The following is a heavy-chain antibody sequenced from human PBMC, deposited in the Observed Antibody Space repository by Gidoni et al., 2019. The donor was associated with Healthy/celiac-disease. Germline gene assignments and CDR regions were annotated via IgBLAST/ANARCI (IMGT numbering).Heavy chain of an antibody. CDR2: IRSKANSDAT. CDR3: TSRLNSGSFNYYYYGMDV. D-gene: IGHD1-26*01. J-gene: IGHJ6*02. V-gene: IGHV3-73*02. Sequence: EVQLVESGGGLVQPGGSLKLSCAASGFTFSGSAMHWVRQASGKGLEWFGRIRSKANSDATAYAASVKGRFTISRDDSKNTAYLQMNSLKTEDTAVYYCTSRLNSGSFNYYYYGMDVWGQGTTVTVSS. CDR1: GFTFSGSA.